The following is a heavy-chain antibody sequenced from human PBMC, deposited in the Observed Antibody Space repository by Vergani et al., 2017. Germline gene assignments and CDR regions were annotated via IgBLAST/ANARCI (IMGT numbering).Heavy chain of an antibody. Sequence: EVQLVESGGGLVQPGRSLRLSCAASGFTFDDYAMHWVRQAPGKGLEWVSGISWNSGSIGHADSVKGRFTISRDNAKNSLYLQMNSLRAEDTALYYCAKGILWFGELDYWGQGTLVTVSS. D-gene: IGHD3-10*01. V-gene: IGHV3-9*01. CDR3: AKGILWFGELDY. CDR1: GFTFDDYA. J-gene: IGHJ4*02. CDR2: ISWNSGSI.